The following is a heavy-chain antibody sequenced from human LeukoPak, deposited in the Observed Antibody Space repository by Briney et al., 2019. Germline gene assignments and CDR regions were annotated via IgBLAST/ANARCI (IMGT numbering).Heavy chain of an antibody. D-gene: IGHD2/OR15-2a*01. Sequence: PGGSLRLSCAASGFTFSSYWMSWGRQAPGKGLEWVANIKQDGSEKYYVDSVKGRFTISRDNAKNSLYLQMNSLRAEDTAVYYCASQYQTYYYYYMDVWGKGTTVTVSS. V-gene: IGHV3-7*01. CDR3: ASQYQTYYYYYMDV. CDR1: GFTFSSYW. J-gene: IGHJ6*03. CDR2: IKQDGSEK.